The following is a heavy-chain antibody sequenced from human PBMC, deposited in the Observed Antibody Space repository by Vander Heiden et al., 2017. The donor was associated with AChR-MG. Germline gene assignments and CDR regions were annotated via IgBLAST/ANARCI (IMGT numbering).Heavy chain of an antibody. CDR2: INSDGRRT. CDR1: GFTFSDHW. J-gene: IGHJ4*02. Sequence: EVQLVASGGDLIQPGGSRRLSCAASGFTFSDHWMHWVRQAPGKGLVWVARINSDGRRTNDADSVKGRITISRDNAKNTLYLQLNSLRAEDTAVYYCAIESAAALGYWGQGTLVTVSS. V-gene: IGHV3-74*01. CDR3: AIESAAALGY. D-gene: IGHD2-15*01.